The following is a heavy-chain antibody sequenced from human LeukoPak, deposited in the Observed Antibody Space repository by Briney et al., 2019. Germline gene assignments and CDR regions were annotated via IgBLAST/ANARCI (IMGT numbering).Heavy chain of an antibody. CDR3: ARGAYCGGDCSSSDAFDI. CDR1: GYTFTSHG. J-gene: IGHJ3*02. Sequence: ASVKVSCKASGYTFTSHGVSWVRQAPGQGLEWMGWISAYNGNTNYAQNLQGRVTMTTDTSTTTAYLELRSLRSDDTAVYYCARGAYCGGDCSSSDAFDIWGQGTMVTVSS. CDR2: ISAYNGNT. D-gene: IGHD2-21*01. V-gene: IGHV1-18*01.